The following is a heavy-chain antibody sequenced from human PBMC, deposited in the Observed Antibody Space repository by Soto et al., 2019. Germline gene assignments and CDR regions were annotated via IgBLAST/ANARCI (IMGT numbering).Heavy chain of an antibody. CDR3: XXXXXXXXXXFDP. CDR2: IYWDDDK. Sequence: QITLKESGPTLVKPTQTLTLTCTFSGFSLTTRGVGVGWIRQPPGKAMEWFALIYWDDDKRYSPSLKSRLTXXXXXXXXXXXXXXXXXXXXXXXXXXXXXXXXXXXXXFDPWGQGTLVTVSS. J-gene: IGHJ5*02. V-gene: IGHV2-5*02. CDR1: GFSLTTRGVG.